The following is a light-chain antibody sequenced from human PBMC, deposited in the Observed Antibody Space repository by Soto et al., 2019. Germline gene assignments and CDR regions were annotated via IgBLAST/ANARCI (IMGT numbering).Light chain of an antibody. V-gene: IGKV2-30*01. CDR2: KVS. CDR3: MQGTNWPPT. Sequence: DVVMSQSPLTLPFTRGQPASISCISSEILVFTDGNTYLSWFQQRPGQSPRRLIYKVSKRDSGVPDRFSGSGSGADFTLEISRVEAEDVGVYYCMQGTNWPPTFGQGTKVDI. CDR1: EILVFTDGNTY. J-gene: IGKJ2*01.